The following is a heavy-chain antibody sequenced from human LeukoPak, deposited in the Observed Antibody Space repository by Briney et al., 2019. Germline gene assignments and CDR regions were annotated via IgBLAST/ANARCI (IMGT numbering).Heavy chain of an antibody. Sequence: ASVKVSCKSSGFTFTDHYIHWVRQGPGQGLEWMGYIGPHSTFTSSPQEFQGRVTMTRDASMSTAYMELARLTSDDTAVYYCVREGEGPLSKDFDYWGQGTLVTVSS. CDR3: VREGEGPLSKDFDY. J-gene: IGHJ4*02. V-gene: IGHV1-2*02. CDR1: GFTFTDHY. D-gene: IGHD2/OR15-2a*01. CDR2: IGPHSTFT.